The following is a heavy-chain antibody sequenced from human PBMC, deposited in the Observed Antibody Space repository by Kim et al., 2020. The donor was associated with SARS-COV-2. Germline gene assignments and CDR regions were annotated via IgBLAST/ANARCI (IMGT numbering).Heavy chain of an antibody. Sequence: GGSLRLSCEASGFPFSHYWMIWVRQAPGKGLEWVASIREDESEKYYADSVEGRFTVTRDNAKNSLYLQMNSLRVDDTAIYSWARRSAPLGTLLFYPTYLKFYLWGRGTLVSVST. CDR3: ARRSAPLGTLLFYPTYLKFYL. V-gene: IGHV3-7*01. CDR2: IREDESEK. D-gene: IGHD7-27*01. J-gene: IGHJ2*01. CDR1: GFPFSHYW.